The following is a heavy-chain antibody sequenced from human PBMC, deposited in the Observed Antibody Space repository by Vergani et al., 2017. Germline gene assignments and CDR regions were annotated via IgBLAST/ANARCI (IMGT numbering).Heavy chain of an antibody. CDR3: ARSGPYYDFWSGYYSNIFDY. CDR2: INHSGST. CDR1: GGSFSGYY. D-gene: IGHD3-3*01. Sequence: QVQLQQWGAGLLKPSETLSLTCAVYGGSFSGYYWSWIRQPPGKGLEWIGEINHSGSTNYNPSLKSRVTISVDTSKNQFSLKLSSVTAADTAVYYCARSGPYYDFWSGYYSNIFDYWGQGTLVTVSS. V-gene: IGHV4-34*01. J-gene: IGHJ4*02.